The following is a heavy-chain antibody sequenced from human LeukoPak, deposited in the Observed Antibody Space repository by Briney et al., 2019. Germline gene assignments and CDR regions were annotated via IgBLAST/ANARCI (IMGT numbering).Heavy chain of an antibody. Sequence: GASVKVSCKVSGYTLTELSMHWVRQAPGKGLEWMGGFDPEDGETIYAQEFQGRVTMTEDTSTDTAYMELSSLRSEDTAVYYCATTGLGSGWTYYFDYWGQGTLVTVPS. CDR2: FDPEDGET. J-gene: IGHJ4*02. CDR1: GYTLTELS. D-gene: IGHD6-19*01. CDR3: ATTGLGSGWTYYFDY. V-gene: IGHV1-24*01.